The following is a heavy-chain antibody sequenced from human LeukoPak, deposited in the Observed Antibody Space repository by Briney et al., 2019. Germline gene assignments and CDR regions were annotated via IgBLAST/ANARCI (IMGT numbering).Heavy chain of an antibody. Sequence: SETLSLTCAVSGGSISSSNWWSWVRQPPGKGLEWIGEIYHSGSTNYNPSLKSRVTISVDKSKNQFSLKLSSVTAADTAVYYCARSGYSYGYIGAGYYYGMDVWGQGTTVTVSS. V-gene: IGHV4-4*02. CDR3: ARSGYSYGYIGAGYYYGMDV. J-gene: IGHJ6*02. CDR2: IYHSGST. D-gene: IGHD5-18*01. CDR1: GGSISSSNW.